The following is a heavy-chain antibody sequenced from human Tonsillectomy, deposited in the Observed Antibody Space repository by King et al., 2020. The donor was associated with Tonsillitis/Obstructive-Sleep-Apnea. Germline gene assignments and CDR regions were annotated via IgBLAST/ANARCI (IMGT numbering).Heavy chain of an antibody. Sequence: VQLVESGGGLVQPGGSLRLSCAASGFTFSSYWMSWVRQAPGKGLEWVANIKQDGSEKYYVDSVKGRFTISRDNAKNSLYLQMNSLRAEDTAVYYCAREAYDSSGYYYVSYGYYYYYMDVWGKGTTVTVSS. CDR1: GFTFSSYW. J-gene: IGHJ6*03. CDR3: AREAYDSSGYYYVSYGYYYYYMDV. V-gene: IGHV3-7*01. CDR2: IKQDGSEK. D-gene: IGHD3-22*01.